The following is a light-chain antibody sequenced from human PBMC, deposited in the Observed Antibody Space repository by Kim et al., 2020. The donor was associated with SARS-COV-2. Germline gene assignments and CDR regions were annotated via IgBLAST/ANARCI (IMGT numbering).Light chain of an antibody. V-gene: IGLV2-8*01. CDR3: SSYAGSNNLV. CDR1: SGVVGGYYY. CDR2: EVS. Sequence: GQSVTITCTGTSGVVGGYYYFSWYQQHPGKAPKLMIYEVSKRPSGVPDRFSGSKSGNTASLTVSGPQAEDEADYYCSSYAGSNNLVFGGGTKLTVL. J-gene: IGLJ2*01.